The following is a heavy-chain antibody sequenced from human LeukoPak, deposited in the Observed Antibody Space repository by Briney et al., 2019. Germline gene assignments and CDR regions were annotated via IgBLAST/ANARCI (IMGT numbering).Heavy chain of an antibody. CDR1: GGSISSYY. Sequence: SETLSLTCTVAGGSISSYYWSWLRQPPGKGLEWIGYIYYSGSTNYNPSLKSRVTISVDTSKNQFSLKLSSVTAADTAVYYCARVGSSSSGFDYWGQGTLVTVSS. D-gene: IGHD6-6*01. J-gene: IGHJ4*02. CDR3: ARVGSSSSGFDY. V-gene: IGHV4-59*01. CDR2: IYYSGST.